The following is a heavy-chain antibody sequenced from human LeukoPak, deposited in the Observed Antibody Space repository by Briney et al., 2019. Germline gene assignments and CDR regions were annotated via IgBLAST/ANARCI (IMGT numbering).Heavy chain of an antibody. V-gene: IGHV4-34*01. CDR1: GGSFSGYY. CDR3: ACRGSYLGPQWFDP. J-gene: IGHJ5*02. Sequence: SETLSLTCAVYGGSFSGYYWSWIRQPPGKGLEWIGEINHSGSTNYNPSPKSRVTISVDTSKNQFSLKLSSVTAADTAVYYCACRGSYLGPQWFDPWGQGTLVTVSS. CDR2: INHSGST. D-gene: IGHD3-16*02.